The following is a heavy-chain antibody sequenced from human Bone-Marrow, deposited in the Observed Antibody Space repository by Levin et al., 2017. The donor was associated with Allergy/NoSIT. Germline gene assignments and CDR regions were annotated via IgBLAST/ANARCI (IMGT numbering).Heavy chain of an antibody. Sequence: ASVKVSCKVSGNTLSELSMHWVRQAPGKGLEWMGGFDPEDGETNYAQKFQGRVTMTKDTSTDTAYMELSSLRSEDTAVYYCATDSPEILTGYFAFDTWGQGTMVTVSS. V-gene: IGHV1-24*01. CDR3: ATDSPEILTGYFAFDT. D-gene: IGHD3-9*01. J-gene: IGHJ3*02. CDR1: GNTLSELS. CDR2: FDPEDGET.